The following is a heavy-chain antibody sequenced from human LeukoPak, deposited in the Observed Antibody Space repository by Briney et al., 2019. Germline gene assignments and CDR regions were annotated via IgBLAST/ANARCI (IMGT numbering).Heavy chain of an antibody. V-gene: IGHV3-7*03. CDR2: IKQDGSEK. Sequence: GGSLRLSCAASGLIFRNYSMSWVRQAPGKGLEWVANIKQDGSEKYYVDSVKGRFTISRDNAKNSLYLQMSSLRAEDTAVYYCARAVDTGNYYYGMDGWGQGTTVTVYS. CDR1: GLIFRNYS. CDR3: ARAVDTGNYYYGMDG. D-gene: IGHD5-18*01. J-gene: IGHJ6*02.